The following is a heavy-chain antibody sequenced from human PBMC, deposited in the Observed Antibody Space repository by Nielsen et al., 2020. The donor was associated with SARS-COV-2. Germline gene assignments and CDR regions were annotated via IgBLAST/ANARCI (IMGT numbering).Heavy chain of an antibody. D-gene: IGHD3-22*01. J-gene: IGHJ4*02. CDR3: VRVWDDGYYYDTGPFGY. Sequence: GGSLRLSCAASGFTFSRYGMNWVRQVPGKGLAWVSHINSDGKRTTYADSVKGRFTISRDNAKNTLYLQMNSLEVEDTAVYYCVRVWDDGYYYDTGPFGYWGQGTPVSVSS. CDR2: INSDGKRT. CDR1: GFTFSRYG. V-gene: IGHV3-74*01.